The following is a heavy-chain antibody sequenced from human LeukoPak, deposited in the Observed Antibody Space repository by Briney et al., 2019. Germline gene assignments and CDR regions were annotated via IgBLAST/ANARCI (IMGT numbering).Heavy chain of an antibody. CDR2: IKQDGSEK. CDR3: ARDSSGWRY. CDR1: GFTFSSYW. D-gene: IGHD6-19*01. V-gene: IGHV3-7*01. Sequence: PGGSLRLSCAASGFTFSSYWMSWVRQAPGKGLEWVANIKQDGSEKYYVDSVRGRFTISRDNAKNSVHLQMNSLRAEDTAVYYCARDSSGWRYWGQGTLVTVSS. J-gene: IGHJ4*02.